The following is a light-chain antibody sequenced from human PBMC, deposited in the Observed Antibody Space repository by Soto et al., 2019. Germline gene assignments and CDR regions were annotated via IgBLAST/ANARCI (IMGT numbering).Light chain of an antibody. CDR2: DVT. J-gene: IGLJ2*01. CDR1: SSDVGGYNY. Sequence: QSVLTQPPSASGSPGQSVTISCTGTSSDVGGYNYVSWYQQHPGKAPKLMIYDVTKRPSGVPDRFSGSKSGNTASLTVSGLQAEDEADYYCSSYAGTHHVVFGGGTKLTVL. CDR3: SSYAGTHHVV. V-gene: IGLV2-8*01.